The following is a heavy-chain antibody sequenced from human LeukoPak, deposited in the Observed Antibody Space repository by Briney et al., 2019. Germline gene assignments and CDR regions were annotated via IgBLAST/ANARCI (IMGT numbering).Heavy chain of an antibody. V-gene: IGHV3-53*01. D-gene: IGHD2-21*01. J-gene: IGHJ1*01. Sequence: GGSLRLSCAASGSTVSSHYMSWVRQAPGKGLEWVSVIYSGGSTYYADSVNGRFTISRDNSRNTLSLQMNSLRAEDTALYYCASAREYCGSAECYEYFQHWGQGTLVTVS. CDR1: GSTVSSHY. CDR3: ASAREYCGSAECYEYFQH. CDR2: IYSGGST.